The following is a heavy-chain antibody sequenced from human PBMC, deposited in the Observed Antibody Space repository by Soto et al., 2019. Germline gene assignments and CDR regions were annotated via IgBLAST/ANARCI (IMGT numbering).Heavy chain of an antibody. CDR1: GFNFSDSA. Sequence: EVQLVESGGGLVQPGGSLKVSCAGLGFNFSDSALHWVRQPSGKGLEWIGRIRGRSKKFATSYATSVRGRFSLSRDVSRNTAYRQMNSLRDDDTGVYFCTARGGDSLQDIWGQGTLVTVSS. J-gene: IGHJ4*02. D-gene: IGHD4-17*01. CDR3: TARGGDSLQDI. CDR2: IRGRSKKFAT. V-gene: IGHV3-73*01.